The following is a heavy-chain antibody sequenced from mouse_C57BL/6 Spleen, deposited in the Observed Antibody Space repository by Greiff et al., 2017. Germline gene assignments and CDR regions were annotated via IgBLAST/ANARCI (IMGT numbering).Heavy chain of an antibody. CDR2: IYPRSGNT. CDR1: GYTFTSYG. V-gene: IGHV1-81*01. D-gene: IGHD1-1*01. J-gene: IGHJ4*01. CDR3: ARSPQFITTVVATDYYAMDY. Sequence: LVESGAELARPGASVKLSCKASGYTFTSYGISWVKQRTGQGLEWIGEIYPRSGNTYYNEKFKGKATLTADKSSSTAYMELRSLTSEDSAVYFCARSPQFITTVVATDYYAMDYWGQGTSVTVSS.